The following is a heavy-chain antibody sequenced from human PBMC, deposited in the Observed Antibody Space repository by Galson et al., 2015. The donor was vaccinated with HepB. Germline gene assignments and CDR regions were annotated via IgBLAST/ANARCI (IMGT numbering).Heavy chain of an antibody. V-gene: IGHV1-8*01. CDR2: MNPNSGNT. J-gene: IGHJ4*02. Sequence: SVKVSCKASGYTFTSYDIHWVRQASGQGLEWMGWMNPNSGNTGYAQKFQGRVTMTWNTAITTAYMELSSLRFEDTAVYYCSRGGATVTIDENWGQGTPVTVSS. CDR3: SRGGATVTIDEN. CDR1: GYTFTSYD. D-gene: IGHD4-17*01.